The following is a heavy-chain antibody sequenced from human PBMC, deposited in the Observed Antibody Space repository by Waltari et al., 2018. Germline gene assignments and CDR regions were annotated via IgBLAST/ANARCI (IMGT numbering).Heavy chain of an antibody. J-gene: IGHJ4*02. CDR1: GFTFDDYT. Sequence: EVQLVESGGVVVQPGGSLRLSCAASGFTFDDYTMHWVRQAPGKGLEWVSLISWDGGSTYYADSVKGRFTISRDNSKNSLYLQMNSLRTEDTALYYCAKDHGVSSHFDYWGQGTLVTVSS. D-gene: IGHD6-13*01. CDR3: AKDHGVSSHFDY. CDR2: ISWDGGST. V-gene: IGHV3-43*01.